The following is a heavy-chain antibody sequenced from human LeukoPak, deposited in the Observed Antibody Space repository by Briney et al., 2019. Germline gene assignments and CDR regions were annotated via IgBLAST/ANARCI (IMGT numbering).Heavy chain of an antibody. J-gene: IGHJ6*02. CDR3: ARRDIVVVVAATPSYYGMDV. V-gene: IGHV1-69*01. CDR1: GGTFSSYA. Sequence: SVKVSCTASGGTFSSYAISWVRQAPGQGLEWMGGIIPIFGTANYAQKFQGRVTITADESTSTAYMELSSLRSEDTAVYYCARRDIVVVVAATPSYYGMDVWGQGTTVTVSS. CDR2: IIPIFGTA. D-gene: IGHD2-15*01.